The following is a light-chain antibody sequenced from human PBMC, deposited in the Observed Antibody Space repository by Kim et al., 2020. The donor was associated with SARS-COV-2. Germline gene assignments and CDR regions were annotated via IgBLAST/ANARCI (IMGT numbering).Light chain of an antibody. CDR2: GES. CDR1: QTISGNY. Sequence: TPGESATLSCTASQTISGNYLAREQETPGQAPRVLIHGESSRATGIPDRFSGSGSGTDFTLTISRLEPEDFAVYYCQQYGGSPWTFGHGTKVDIK. J-gene: IGKJ1*01. CDR3: QQYGGSPWT. V-gene: IGKV3-20*01.